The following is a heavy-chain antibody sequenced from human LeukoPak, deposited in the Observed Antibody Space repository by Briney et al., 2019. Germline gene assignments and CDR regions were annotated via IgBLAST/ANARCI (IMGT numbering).Heavy chain of an antibody. CDR2: IYYSGST. J-gene: IGHJ6*02. Sequence: SETLSLTCTVSGGSISSYYWSWIRQPPGKGLEWIGYIYYSGSTHYNTSLKSRVTISVDTSKNQFSLKLSSVTAADTAVYYCAREKGRDYYDILTGYYKGSYYYYGMDVWGQGTTVTVSS. D-gene: IGHD3-9*01. CDR3: AREKGRDYYDILTGYYKGSYYYYGMDV. V-gene: IGHV4-59*01. CDR1: GGSISSYY.